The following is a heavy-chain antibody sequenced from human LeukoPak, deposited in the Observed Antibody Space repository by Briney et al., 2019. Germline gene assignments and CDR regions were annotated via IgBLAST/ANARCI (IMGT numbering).Heavy chain of an antibody. D-gene: IGHD3-9*01. Sequence: SETLSLTCTVSGGSISSYYWSWIRQPPGKGLEWIGYIYYSGSTNYNPSLKSRVTISVDTSKNQFSLKLSSVTAADTAVYYCARLGQYYDILTGYYYYYGMDVWGQGTTVTVSS. J-gene: IGHJ6*02. V-gene: IGHV4-59*08. CDR2: IYYSGST. CDR1: GGSISSYY. CDR3: ARLGQYYDILTGYYYYYGMDV.